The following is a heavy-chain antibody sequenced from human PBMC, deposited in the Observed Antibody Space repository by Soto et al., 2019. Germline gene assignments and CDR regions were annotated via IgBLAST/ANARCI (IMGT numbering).Heavy chain of an antibody. D-gene: IGHD6-19*01. J-gene: IGHJ4*02. Sequence: ASVKVSCKASGGTFSSYAISWVRQAPGQGLEWMGGIIPIFGTANYAQKFQGRVTITADESTSTAYMELSSLRSEDTAVYYCARDLGIAVAGTGFDYWGQGTLVTVSS. CDR3: ARDLGIAVAGTGFDY. CDR1: GGTFSSYA. CDR2: IIPIFGTA. V-gene: IGHV1-69*13.